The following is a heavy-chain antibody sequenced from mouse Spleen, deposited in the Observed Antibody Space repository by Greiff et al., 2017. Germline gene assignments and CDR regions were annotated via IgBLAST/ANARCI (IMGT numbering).Heavy chain of an antibody. CDR2: ILPGSGST. J-gene: IGHJ1*01. CDR3: ARLAYYYGSSHWYFDV. Sequence: VQLQQSGAELMKPGASVKLSCKATGYTFTGYWIEWVKQRPGHGLEWIGEILPGSGSTNYNEKFKGKATFTADTSSNTAYMQLSSLTTEDSAIYYCARLAYYYGSSHWYFDVWGAGTTVTVSS. V-gene: IGHV1-9*01. CDR1: GYTFTGYW. D-gene: IGHD1-1*01.